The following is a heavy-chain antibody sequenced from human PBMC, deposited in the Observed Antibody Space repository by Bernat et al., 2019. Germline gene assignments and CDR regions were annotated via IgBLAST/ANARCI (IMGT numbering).Heavy chain of an antibody. V-gene: IGHV4-59*01. CDR1: GGPISSYY. D-gene: IGHD4-17*01. J-gene: IGHJ4*02. Sequence: QVQLQESGPGLVKPSETLSLTCTVSGGPISSYYWSWIRQPPGKGLEWIGYIYYSGSTNYNPSLKSRVTISVDTSKNQFSLKLSSVTAADTAVYYCARMGGYGDYSYFDYWGQGTLVTVSS. CDR2: IYYSGST. CDR3: ARMGGYGDYSYFDY.